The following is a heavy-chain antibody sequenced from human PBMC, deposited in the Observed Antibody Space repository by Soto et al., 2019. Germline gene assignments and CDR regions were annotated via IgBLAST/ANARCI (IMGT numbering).Heavy chain of an antibody. J-gene: IGHJ4*02. Sequence: QVQLVQSGAEVKKPGSSVKVSCKASGGTFSSYAISWVRQAPGQGLEWMGGLIPIFGTANYAQKFQGRVTITADESTSTAYMELSILRSEDTAVYYCASGYDLGPVHGSDYWGQGTLVTVSS. D-gene: IGHD5-12*01. V-gene: IGHV1-69*01. CDR1: GGTFSSYA. CDR2: LIPIFGTA. CDR3: ASGYDLGPVHGSDY.